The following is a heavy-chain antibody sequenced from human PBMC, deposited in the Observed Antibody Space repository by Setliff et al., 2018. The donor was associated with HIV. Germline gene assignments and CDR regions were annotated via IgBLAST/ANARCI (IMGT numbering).Heavy chain of an antibody. Sequence: ASVKVSCKASGYSFTTYALHWVRQAPGQGLEWVGWISAGGHQTKYSEKFQDGVTITTDTSASTAYLQLSALRSEDTAVYYCASARIPTGGTSTSLDYWGQGALVTVSS. J-gene: IGHJ4*02. D-gene: IGHD1-1*01. CDR2: ISAGGHQT. V-gene: IGHV1-3*01. CDR3: ASARIPTGGTSTSLDY. CDR1: GYSFTTYA.